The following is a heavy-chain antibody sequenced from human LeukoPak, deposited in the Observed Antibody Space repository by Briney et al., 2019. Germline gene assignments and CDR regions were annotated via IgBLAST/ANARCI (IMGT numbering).Heavy chain of an antibody. V-gene: IGHV3-30*02. CDR1: GFTFSSYG. Sequence: GGSLRLSCAASGFTFSSYGMHWVRQAPGKGLEWVAFIRYDGSNKYYADSVKGRFTISRDNSKNTLYLHVNSLRPEDTAVYYCAKDKQLLWWYFDYWGQGTLVSVSS. CDR3: AKDKQLLWWYFDY. CDR2: IRYDGSNK. D-gene: IGHD2-2*01. J-gene: IGHJ4*02.